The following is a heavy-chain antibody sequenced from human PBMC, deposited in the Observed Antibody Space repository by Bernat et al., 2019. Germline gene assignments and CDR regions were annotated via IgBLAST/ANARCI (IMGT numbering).Heavy chain of an antibody. CDR2: IKGDGSEN. Sequence: VQLVESGGGVVQPGRSLRLSCAASGFTFGSYWMGWVRQAPGKGLEWVANIKGDGSENYYVDSVRGRFTISRDNAKNSLYLQMNSLRVEDTAVYYCARWLKGGGDCCGLDHWGQGTQVTVSS. V-gene: IGHV3-7*01. CDR3: ARWLKGGGDCCGLDH. CDR1: GFTFGSYW. D-gene: IGHD2-21*02. J-gene: IGHJ4*02.